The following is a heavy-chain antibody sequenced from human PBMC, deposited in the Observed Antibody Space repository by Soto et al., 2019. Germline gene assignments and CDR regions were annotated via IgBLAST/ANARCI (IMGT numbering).Heavy chain of an antibody. CDR2: MNPNSGNT. CDR1: GYTFTSYD. Sequence: SVKVSCEASGYTFTSYDINWVRQATVQGLEWMGWMNPNSGNTGYAQKFQGRVTMTRNTSISTAYMELRSLRSEDTAVYYCARGGGPSYYYYYGMDVWGQGTTVTVSS. CDR3: ARGGGPSYYYYYGMDV. V-gene: IGHV1-8*01. J-gene: IGHJ6*02.